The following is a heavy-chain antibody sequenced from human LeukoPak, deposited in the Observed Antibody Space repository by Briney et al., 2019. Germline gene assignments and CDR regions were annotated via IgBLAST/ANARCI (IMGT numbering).Heavy chain of an antibody. D-gene: IGHD3-10*01. Sequence: SESLSLTCAVYGGSFSGYYWNWIRQSPGKGLEWIGEINHSGSTNYNPSLKSRVTILLDTSKNQFSLKLSSVTAADTAVYYCARVGVAGEFFDYYYMDVWGKGTTVTISS. CDR1: GGSFSGYY. V-gene: IGHV4-34*01. J-gene: IGHJ6*03. CDR3: ARVGVAGEFFDYYYMDV. CDR2: INHSGST.